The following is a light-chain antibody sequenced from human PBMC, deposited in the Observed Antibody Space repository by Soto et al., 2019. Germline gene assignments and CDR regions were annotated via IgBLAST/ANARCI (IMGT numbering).Light chain of an antibody. CDR3: SSCTSNYTPS. V-gene: IGLV2-14*01. CDR2: DVS. J-gene: IGLJ2*01. CDR1: SSDVGGYNY. Sequence: QSALTQPASVSGSPGQSITISCTGTSSDVGGYNYVSWYQQYPGKAPKLIIFDVSNRPSGVSNRFSGSKSGNTASLTISGLQAEDEADYFCSSCTSNYTPSFGGGTKVTVL.